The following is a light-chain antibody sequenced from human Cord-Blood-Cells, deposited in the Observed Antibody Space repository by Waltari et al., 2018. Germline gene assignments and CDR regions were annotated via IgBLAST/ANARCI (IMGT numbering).Light chain of an antibody. J-gene: IGKJ2*01. Sequence: DIQMTQSPSSLSASGGDRVTITCRASQSISSYLNWYQQKPGQAPKLLIYAASSLQSGVPSRFSGSGSGTDFTLTISSLQPEDFATYYCQPSYSTPLTFGQGTKLEI. V-gene: IGKV1-39*01. CDR3: QPSYSTPLT. CDR2: AAS. CDR1: QSISSY.